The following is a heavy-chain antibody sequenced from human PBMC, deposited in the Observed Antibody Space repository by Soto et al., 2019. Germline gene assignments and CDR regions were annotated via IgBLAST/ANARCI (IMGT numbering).Heavy chain of an antibody. CDR1: GGSISSYY. Sequence: PSETLSLTCTVSGGSISSYYWSWLRQAPGKGLEWIGYIYYSGSTNYDPSLKSRVTISVDTSKNQFSLKLSSVTAADTAVYYCSSHRYIYGTGYGMEGWGQGTWDTVSS. CDR2: IYYSGST. V-gene: IGHV4-59*01. J-gene: IGHJ6*02. CDR3: SSHRYIYGTGYGMEG. D-gene: IGHD5-18*01.